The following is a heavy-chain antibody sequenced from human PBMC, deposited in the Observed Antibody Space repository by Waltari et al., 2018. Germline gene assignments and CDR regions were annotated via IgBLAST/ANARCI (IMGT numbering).Heavy chain of an antibody. V-gene: IGHV1-2*02. CDR1: GYTLTGYY. J-gene: IGHJ6*03. Sequence: QVQLVQSGAEVKKPGASVKVSCKASGYTLTGYYMHWVRQAPGQGLEWMGWINPNSGGTNYAQKFQGRVTMTRDTSISTAYMELSRLRSDDTAVYYCARDVMVQGTNYYYMDVWGKGTTVTVSS. CDR3: ARDVMVQGTNYYYMDV. D-gene: IGHD3-10*01. CDR2: INPNSGGT.